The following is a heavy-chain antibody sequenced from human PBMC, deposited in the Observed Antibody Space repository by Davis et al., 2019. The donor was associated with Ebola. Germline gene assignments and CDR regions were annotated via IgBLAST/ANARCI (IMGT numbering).Heavy chain of an antibody. Sequence: PSETLSLTCAVSGGSVNGTAYYWGWIRQPPGKGLEWIVNLFHNGISYYNPSLKRRVSISIDTSKNQFSLTLNSVTAADSGVYYCATFRVVVIADFWGQGTQVTVSS. CDR3: ATFRVVVIADF. CDR1: GGSVNGTAYY. D-gene: IGHD3-22*01. J-gene: IGHJ4*02. V-gene: IGHV4-39*07. CDR2: LFHNGIS.